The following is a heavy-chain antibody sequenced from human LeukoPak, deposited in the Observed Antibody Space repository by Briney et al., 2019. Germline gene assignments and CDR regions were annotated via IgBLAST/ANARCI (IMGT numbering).Heavy chain of an antibody. CDR3: ARETTVVTPGRSDVFDI. CDR2: IYYSGST. J-gene: IGHJ3*02. D-gene: IGHD4-23*01. V-gene: IGHV4-59*11. Sequence: PSETLSLTCTVSGGSISSHYWNWIRQPPGKGLEWIGYIYYSGSTNYNPSLKSRVTISVDTSKNQFSLKLSSVTAADTAVYYCARETTVVTPGRSDVFDIWGQGTMVTVYS. CDR1: GGSISSHY.